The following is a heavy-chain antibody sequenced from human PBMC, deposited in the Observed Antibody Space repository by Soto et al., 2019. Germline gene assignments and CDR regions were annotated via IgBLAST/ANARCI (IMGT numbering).Heavy chain of an antibody. CDR2: ISYDGNSK. Sequence: QVQLVESGGGVVQPGRSLRLSCAASRFTFSNYGIHWVRQAPGKGLEWVAVISYDGNSKYYADSVKGRFTISRDSSKNTLYLEMNSLRAEDTAVYYCAKDRAARWANGMDVWGQGTTVTVSS. J-gene: IGHJ6*02. CDR3: AKDRAARWANGMDV. CDR1: RFTFSNYG. D-gene: IGHD6-6*01. V-gene: IGHV3-30*18.